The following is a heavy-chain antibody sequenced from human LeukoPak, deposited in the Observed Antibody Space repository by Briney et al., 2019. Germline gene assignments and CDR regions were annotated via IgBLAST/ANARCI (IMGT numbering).Heavy chain of an antibody. Sequence: GGSLRLSCEVSGVTVTSSYMSWVRQAPGKGPEWVSVIYSGGDTYYADSVKGRCTVSRDISKTTLYLQMNSLRAEDTAVYYCARGNTGYNSNWGRDFDCWGQGTLVTVSS. J-gene: IGHJ4*02. V-gene: IGHV3-66*01. CDR1: GVTVTSSY. CDR2: IYSGGDT. D-gene: IGHD4-11*01. CDR3: ARGNTGYNSNWGRDFDC.